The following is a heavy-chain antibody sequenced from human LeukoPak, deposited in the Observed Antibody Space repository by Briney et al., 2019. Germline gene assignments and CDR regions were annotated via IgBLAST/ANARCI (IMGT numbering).Heavy chain of an antibody. V-gene: IGHV3-23*01. CDR2: ISGSGGST. CDR1: GFTFSSYA. CDR3: ARSFSFYYYGMDV. D-gene: IGHD3-3*02. Sequence: GGSLRLSCAASGFTFSSYAMGWVRQAPGKGLEWVPAISGSGGSTYYADSVKGRFTISRDNSKNTLYLQMNSLRAEDTAVYYCARSFSFYYYGMDVWGQGTTVTVSS. J-gene: IGHJ6*02.